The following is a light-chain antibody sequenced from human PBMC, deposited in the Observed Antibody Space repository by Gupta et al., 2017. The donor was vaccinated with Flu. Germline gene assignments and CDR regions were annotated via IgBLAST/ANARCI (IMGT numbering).Light chain of an antibody. J-gene: IGKJ4*01. CDR1: QSISSD. Sequence: PATLSVSPGERATLSCWARQSISSDLAWYQQKPGQAPRLLIYGASTRATGIPGRFSGSGSGTEFTLAISSLQSEDFAVYYCQQYNNWPLTFGGGTKVEIK. CDR3: QQYNNWPLT. CDR2: GAS. V-gene: IGKV3-15*01.